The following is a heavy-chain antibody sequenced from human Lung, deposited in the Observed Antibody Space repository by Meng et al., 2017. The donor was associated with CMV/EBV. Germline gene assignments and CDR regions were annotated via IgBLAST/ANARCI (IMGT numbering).Heavy chain of an antibody. V-gene: IGHV3-30-3*01. CDR2: ISYDGSNK. J-gene: IGHJ6*02. CDR1: GFTFSSYA. CDR3: ARDHFVVVPASYGMDV. Sequence: GSLRLSCAASGFTFSSYAMHWVRQAPGKGLEWVAVISYDGSNKYYADSVKGRFTISRDNSKNTLYLQMNSLRAEDTAVYYCARDHFVVVPASYGMDVWGQGTTVXVSS. D-gene: IGHD2-2*01.